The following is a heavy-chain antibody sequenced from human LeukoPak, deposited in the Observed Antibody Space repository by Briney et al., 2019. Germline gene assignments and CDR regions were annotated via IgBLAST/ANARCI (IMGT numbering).Heavy chain of an antibody. J-gene: IGHJ4*02. CDR2: ISYDGGNK. Sequence: GGSLRLSCAASGFTFSSYAMHWVRQAPGKGLEWVAVISYDGGNKYYADSVKGRFTISRDNSKNTLYLQMNSLRAEDTAVYYCARGRLYYYGSGSYEADYWGQGTLVTVSS. V-gene: IGHV3-30-3*01. CDR3: ARGRLYYYGSGSYEADY. CDR1: GFTFSSYA. D-gene: IGHD3-10*01.